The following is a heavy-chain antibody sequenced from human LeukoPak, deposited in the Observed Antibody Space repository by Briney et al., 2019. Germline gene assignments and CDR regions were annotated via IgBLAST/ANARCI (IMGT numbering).Heavy chain of an antibody. V-gene: IGHV3-7*01. D-gene: IGHD3-9*01. CDR1: GFTFSNYW. CDR3: ARGFQYDILTGYYDY. J-gene: IGHJ4*02. CDR2: IRQDGSEK. Sequence: GGSLRLSCAASGFTFSNYWMTWVRQAPGKGLEWVANIRQDGSEKYYVDSVKGRFTISRDNAKNSLYLQMNSLRAEDTAVYYCARGFQYDILTGYYDYWGQGTLVTVSS.